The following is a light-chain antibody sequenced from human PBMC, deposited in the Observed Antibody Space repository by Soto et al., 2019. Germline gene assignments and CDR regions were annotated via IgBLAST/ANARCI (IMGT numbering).Light chain of an antibody. CDR3: QQYNNWPHT. CDR1: QSVSSN. CDR2: NAS. J-gene: IGKJ4*01. V-gene: IGKV3-15*01. Sequence: ERVMTQSPATLSVSPGERATLSCRASQSVSSNLAWYQQNPGQVPRLLIYNASTRATAIPARFSGSGSGTEFTLSISSLQSEDFAVYHCQQYNNWPHTFGGGTKVEIK.